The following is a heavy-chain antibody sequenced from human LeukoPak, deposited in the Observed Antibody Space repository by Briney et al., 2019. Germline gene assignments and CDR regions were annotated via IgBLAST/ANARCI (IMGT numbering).Heavy chain of an antibody. CDR2: ISSGGNTQ. CDR1: GFSLSSYE. Sequence: GGSLRLSCAASGFSLSSYEMNWIRQVPGKGLEWVSHISSGGNTQYYADSVRGRFTMSRDDAKNSLDLQMDSLRIEDTGVYYCARDIVNGPFVISLESWGQGARVTASS. CDR3: ARDIVNGPFVISLES. J-gene: IGHJ4*02. V-gene: IGHV3-48*03. D-gene: IGHD2-21*01.